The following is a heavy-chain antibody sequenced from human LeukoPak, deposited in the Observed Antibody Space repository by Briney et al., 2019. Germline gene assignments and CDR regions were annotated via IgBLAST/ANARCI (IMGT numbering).Heavy chain of an antibody. CDR3: ATIYENAFNF. V-gene: IGHV3-7*02. CDR1: GFMFSTSW. Sequence: GGSLRLSCAASGFMFSTSWMSWVRQAPGKGLEWVANINQDGRDKYYVGSVKGRFTVSRDNAKNSLYLQVNSLRVEDTAVYYCATIYENAFNFWGQGTMVTVSS. CDR2: INQDGRDK. J-gene: IGHJ3*01. D-gene: IGHD3-16*01.